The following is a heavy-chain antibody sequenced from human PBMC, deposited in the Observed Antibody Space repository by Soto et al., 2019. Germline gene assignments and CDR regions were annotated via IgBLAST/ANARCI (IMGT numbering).Heavy chain of an antibody. J-gene: IGHJ6*02. Sequence: PSETLSLTCTVSGGSIYRSRYYWGWIRQPPGKGLEWIGSIYYSGSTYHNPSLKSRVTISVDTSKNQFSLKLSSVTAADTAVYYCATGEGDNSHYSYGMDVWGQGTTVTVSS. D-gene: IGHD2-21*01. CDR2: IYYSGST. CDR1: GGSIYRSRYY. CDR3: ATGEGDNSHYSYGMDV. V-gene: IGHV4-39*01.